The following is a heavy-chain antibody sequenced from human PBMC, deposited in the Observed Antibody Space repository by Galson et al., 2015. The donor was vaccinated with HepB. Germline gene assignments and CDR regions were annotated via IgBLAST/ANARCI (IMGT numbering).Heavy chain of an antibody. J-gene: IGHJ4*02. V-gene: IGHV1-18*01. D-gene: IGHD5-12*01. CDR3: TKDRPFLSVAPTLYYFDH. Sequence: SVKVSCKASGYTFNSYGISWVRQVPGQGLEWMGWVSAYNGDTEYAQTFQGRVIMTTDTSTTTAYLELRSLTSDDTAVYYCTKDRPFLSVAPTLYYFDHWGQGTLVTVSS. CDR1: GYTFNSYG. CDR2: VSAYNGDT.